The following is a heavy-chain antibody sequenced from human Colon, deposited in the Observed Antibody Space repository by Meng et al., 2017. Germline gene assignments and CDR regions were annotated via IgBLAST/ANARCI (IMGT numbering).Heavy chain of an antibody. CDR3: ARDHSSSWTYIEYYGMDV. Sequence: GESLKISCAASGFTFSDYCMSWIRQAPGKGLEWVSYISSSGSTIYYADSVKGRFTISRDNAKNSLYLQMNSLRAEDTAVYYCARDHSSSWTYIEYYGMDVWGQGTTVTVSS. CDR1: GFTFSDYC. J-gene: IGHJ6*02. V-gene: IGHV3-11*01. CDR2: ISSSGSTI. D-gene: IGHD6-13*01.